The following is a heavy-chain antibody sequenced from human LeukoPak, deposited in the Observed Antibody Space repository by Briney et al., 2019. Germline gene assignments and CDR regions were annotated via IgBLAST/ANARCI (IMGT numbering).Heavy chain of an antibody. Sequence: GGSLRLSCAASGFTFRNYAMSWVRQAPGKGLEWVPSVSSSSVYINYAASVKGRFTISRDNARNSLYLQMDSLRAEDTAVYYCASIEEGYYDSSGPGYWGQGTLVTVSS. CDR1: GFTFRNYA. CDR2: VSSSSVYI. D-gene: IGHD3-22*01. CDR3: ASIEEGYYDSSGPGY. V-gene: IGHV3-21*01. J-gene: IGHJ4*02.